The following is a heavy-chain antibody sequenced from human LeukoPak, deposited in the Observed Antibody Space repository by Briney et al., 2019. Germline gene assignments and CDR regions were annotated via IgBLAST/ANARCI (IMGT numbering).Heavy chain of an antibody. CDR1: GGSVTSYY. J-gene: IGHJ6*03. CDR2: IYYSGST. V-gene: IGHV4-39*01. Sequence: SETLSLTCTVSGGSVTSYYWGWIRQPPGKGLEWIGTIYYSGSTYYNPSLTSRVTISVDTSKNQFSLKLSSVTAADTAVYYCARHKDYYYSYMDVWGKGTTVTISS. CDR3: ARHKDYYYSYMDV.